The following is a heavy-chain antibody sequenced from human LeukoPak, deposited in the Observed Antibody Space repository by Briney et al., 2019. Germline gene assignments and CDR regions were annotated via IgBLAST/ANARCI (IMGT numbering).Heavy chain of an antibody. CDR3: ARDWLTMIPQYYFDS. V-gene: IGHV1-18*01. D-gene: IGHD3-22*01. Sequence: ASVKVSCKASGYTFTTYGISWVRQAPGQGLEWMGWISAYNGYTNYTQKLQGRVTTTTDTSTSTAYMELRSLRSDDTAVYYCARDWLTMIPQYYFDSWGQGTLVTVSS. J-gene: IGHJ4*02. CDR1: GYTFTTYG. CDR2: ISAYNGYT.